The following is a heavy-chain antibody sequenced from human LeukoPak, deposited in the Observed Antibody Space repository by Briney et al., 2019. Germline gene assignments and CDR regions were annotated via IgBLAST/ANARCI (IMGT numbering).Heavy chain of an antibody. D-gene: IGHD3-22*01. CDR3: ARGGLLRYYDSSGYYTDAFDI. V-gene: IGHV1-69*04. J-gene: IGHJ3*02. CDR1: GGTFSSYA. Sequence: ASVKVSCKASGGTFSSYAISWVRQAPGQGLEWMGRIIPILGIANYAQKFRGRVTITADKSTSTAYMELSSLRSEDTAVYYCARGGLLRYYDSSGYYTDAFDIWGQGTMVTVSS. CDR2: IIPILGIA.